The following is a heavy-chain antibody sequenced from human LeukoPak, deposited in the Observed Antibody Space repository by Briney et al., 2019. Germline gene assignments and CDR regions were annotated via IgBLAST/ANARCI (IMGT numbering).Heavy chain of an antibody. V-gene: IGHV4-59*01. CDR1: GGSISSYY. Sequence: SETLSLTCTVSGGSISSYYWSWIRQPPGKGLEWIGYIYYSGSTNYNPSLKSRVTISVDTSKNQFSLRLTSVTAADTAVYYCARWDGYNSQFYYWGQGTLVTVSS. CDR2: IYYSGST. J-gene: IGHJ4*02. CDR3: ARWDGYNSQFYY. D-gene: IGHD5-24*01.